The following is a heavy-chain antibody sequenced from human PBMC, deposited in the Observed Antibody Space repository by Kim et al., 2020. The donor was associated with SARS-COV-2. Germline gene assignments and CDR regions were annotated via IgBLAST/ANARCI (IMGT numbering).Heavy chain of an antibody. V-gene: IGHV4-39*01. CDR3: ARASSSWFFGY. Sequence: SETLSLTCTVSGGSISSRSYYWGWIRQPPGKGLEWIGSTYYNPSLKSRVTISVDTSKNQFSLKLNSVTAADTAVYYCARASSSWFFGYWGQGTLVTVSS. CDR1: GGSISSRSYY. D-gene: IGHD6-13*01. J-gene: IGHJ4*02. CDR2: ST.